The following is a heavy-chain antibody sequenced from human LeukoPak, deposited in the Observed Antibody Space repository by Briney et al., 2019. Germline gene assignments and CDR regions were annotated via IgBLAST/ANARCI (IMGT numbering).Heavy chain of an antibody. V-gene: IGHV4-39*07. CDR3: VSCGGDCWARWDY. CDR2: INHSGST. CDR1: GGSISSGGYY. J-gene: IGHJ4*02. Sequence: SETLSLTCTVSGGSISSGGYYWSWIRQPPGKGLEWIGEINHSGSTNYNPSLKSRVTISVDTSKNQFSLKLSSVTAADTAVYYCVSCGGDCWARWDYWGQGTLVTVSS. D-gene: IGHD2-21*02.